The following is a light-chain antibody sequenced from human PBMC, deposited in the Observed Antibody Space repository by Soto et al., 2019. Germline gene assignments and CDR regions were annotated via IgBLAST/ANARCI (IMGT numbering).Light chain of an antibody. CDR3: QQHGTSPI. CDR2: GAS. Sequence: EVVLTQSPGTLSLSPGERATLSCRASQAVSSILLAWYQQKPGQAPSLLIYGASSRATGIPDRFSGSGSGTYFTLTVSRLEPEDFAVYYCQQHGTSPIFGGGTKVEIK. V-gene: IGKV3-20*01. CDR1: QAVSSIL. J-gene: IGKJ4*01.